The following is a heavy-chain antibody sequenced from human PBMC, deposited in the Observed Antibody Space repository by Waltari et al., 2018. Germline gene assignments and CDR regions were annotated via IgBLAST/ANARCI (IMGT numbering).Heavy chain of an antibody. V-gene: IGHV4-61*02. CDR3: ARADSVAVDY. J-gene: IGHJ4*02. CDR1: GGSISSGSYH. CDR2: IYTSGST. Sequence: QEQLQESGPGLVKPSQTLSLTCTVSGGSISSGSYHWSWIRQPAGKGLEWIGRIYTSGSTNYNPSLKSRVTISVDTSKNQSSLKLSSVTAADTAVYYCARADSVAVDYWGQGTLVTVSS. D-gene: IGHD6-19*01.